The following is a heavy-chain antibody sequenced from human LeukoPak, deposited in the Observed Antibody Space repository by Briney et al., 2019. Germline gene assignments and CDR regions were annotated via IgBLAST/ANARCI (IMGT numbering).Heavy chain of an antibody. D-gene: IGHD3-22*01. V-gene: IGHV1-18*01. Sequence: ASVKVSCKASGYTFNRYGISWVRQAPGQGLEWMGWISAYNGHTKYVQKFQGRLTMTTDTSTSTVYMEVRSLKPDDTAVYYCARDWFYDSSGPTTHGIDYWGQGTLVTVSS. CDR2: ISAYNGHT. J-gene: IGHJ4*02. CDR1: GYTFNRYG. CDR3: ARDWFYDSSGPTTHGIDY.